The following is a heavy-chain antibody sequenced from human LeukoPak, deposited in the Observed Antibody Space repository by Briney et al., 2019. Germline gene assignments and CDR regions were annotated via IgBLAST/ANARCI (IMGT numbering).Heavy chain of an antibody. Sequence: GGSLRLSCAASGFTFDDYAMHWVRQAPGKGLEWVSLISWDGGSTHYADSVKGRFTISRDNSKNSLYLQMNGLRPEDTALYYCAKDVHSSSSGLGYWGQGTLDTVSS. V-gene: IGHV3-43D*04. CDR2: ISWDGGST. CDR1: GFTFDDYA. D-gene: IGHD6-6*01. J-gene: IGHJ4*02. CDR3: AKDVHSSSSGLGY.